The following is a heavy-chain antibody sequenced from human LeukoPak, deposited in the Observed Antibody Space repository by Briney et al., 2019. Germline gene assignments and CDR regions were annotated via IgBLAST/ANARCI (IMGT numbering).Heavy chain of an antibody. J-gene: IGHJ3*02. D-gene: IGHD3-22*01. V-gene: IGHV3-23*01. CDR1: GFTFSSYA. Sequence: GGSLRLSCAASGFTFSSYAMSWVRQAPGKGLEWVSAISGSGGSTYYADSVKGRFTISRDNSKNTLCLQMNSLRAEDTAVYYCAKDLGYYDSSGYYSDAFDIWGQGTMVTVSS. CDR2: ISGSGGST. CDR3: AKDLGYYDSSGYYSDAFDI.